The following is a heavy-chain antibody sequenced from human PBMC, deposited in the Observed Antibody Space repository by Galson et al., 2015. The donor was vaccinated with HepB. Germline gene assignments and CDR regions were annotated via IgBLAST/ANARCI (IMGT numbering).Heavy chain of an antibody. CDR1: GFSFSNYA. Sequence: SLRLSCAASGFSFSNYAMSWVRQAPGKGLEWVSGIIGSGERTYNTDSMKGRFTISRDNSKNTLYLQMNSLRAEDTAVYYCAKDVNFRRITIFAVPLLGMDVWGQGTTVTVSS. CDR2: IIGSGERT. CDR3: AKDVNFRRITIFAVPLLGMDV. D-gene: IGHD3-3*01. J-gene: IGHJ6*02. V-gene: IGHV3-23*01.